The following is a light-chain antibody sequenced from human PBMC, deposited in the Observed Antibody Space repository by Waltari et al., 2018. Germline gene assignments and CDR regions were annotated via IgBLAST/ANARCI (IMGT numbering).Light chain of an antibody. CDR3: QQYNKWPRT. Sequence: EIVMTQSPATLSVSPGERATLSCRASQSVSSKLAWYQQKPGQAPRLLIYGASTRATGIPARVSGSGSGTEFTLTISSLQSEDFEIYYCQQYNKWPRTFGQGTKVAIK. CDR2: GAS. V-gene: IGKV3-15*01. J-gene: IGKJ1*01. CDR1: QSVSSK.